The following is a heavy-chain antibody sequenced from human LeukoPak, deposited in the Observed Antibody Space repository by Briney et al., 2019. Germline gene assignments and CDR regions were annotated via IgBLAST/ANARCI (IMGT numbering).Heavy chain of an antibody. D-gene: IGHD2-15*01. V-gene: IGHV3-23*01. CDR2: ISGSDGST. CDR1: GFTFSNYA. Sequence: GGSLRLSCTASGFTFSNYAMSWVRRAPGKGLEWVSTISGSDGSTYYADSVKGRFTTSRDNSKNTLCLQMNSLRVEDTAIYYCAKGRGYCTGGSCYSDYWGQGTLVTVSS. CDR3: AKGRGYCTGGSCYSDY. J-gene: IGHJ4*02.